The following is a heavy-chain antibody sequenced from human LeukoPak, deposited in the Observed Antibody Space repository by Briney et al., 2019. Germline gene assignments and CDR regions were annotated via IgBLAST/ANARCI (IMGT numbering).Heavy chain of an antibody. J-gene: IGHJ3*02. Sequence: GGSLRLSCAASGFTFSDYYMSWIRQALGKGLEWLSYIISTGGTIYYADSVKGRFTISRDNAKNSLYLQMNSLRAEDTAVYYCAGYSSGWFGAFHIWGQGTMVTVSS. CDR1: GFTFSDYY. D-gene: IGHD6-19*01. CDR3: AGYSSGWFGAFHI. V-gene: IGHV3-11*04. CDR2: IISTGGTI.